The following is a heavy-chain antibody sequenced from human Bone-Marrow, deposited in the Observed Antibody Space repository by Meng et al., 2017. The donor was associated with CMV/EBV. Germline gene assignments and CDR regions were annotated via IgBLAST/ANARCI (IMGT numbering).Heavy chain of an antibody. CDR1: GYSISSGYY. CDR2: IYHSGST. D-gene: IGHD3-3*01. V-gene: IGHV4-38-2*02. CDR3: ARVRSDYDFWSGYYSVLWCFDY. Sequence: SETLSLTCTVSGYSISSGYYWGWIRQPPGKGLEWIGSIYHSGSTYYNPSLKSRVTISVDTSKNQFSLKLSSVTAADTAVYYCARVRSDYDFWSGYYSVLWCFDYWGQGTLVTVSS. J-gene: IGHJ4*02.